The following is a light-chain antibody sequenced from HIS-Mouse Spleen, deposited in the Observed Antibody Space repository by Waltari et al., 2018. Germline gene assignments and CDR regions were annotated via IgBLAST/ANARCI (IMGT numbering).Light chain of an antibody. J-gene: IGLJ2*01. CDR1: ALPKKY. CDR3: YSTDSSGNHRV. V-gene: IGLV3-10*01. CDR2: EES. Sequence: SYELTQPPSVSVSPGQTARITCSGDALPKKYAYWYQQKSGQAPVLVIYEESKRPYGIPERFSGSSSGTMATLTISGAQVEDEADYYCYSTDSSGNHRVFGGGTKLTVL.